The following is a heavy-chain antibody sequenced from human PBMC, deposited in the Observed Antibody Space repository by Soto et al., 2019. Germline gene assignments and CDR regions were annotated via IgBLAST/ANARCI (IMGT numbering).Heavy chain of an antibody. V-gene: IGHV3-23*01. J-gene: IGHJ4*02. Sequence: EVRLLESGGGLIQPGGSLRLSCAASGFTFSNFAMTWVRQAPGKGLEWVSSISGSGTGSYYADSVRGRYTISRDNSKNTAYLQMNSLRGEDTAVYYCAKEWEVVVVPPVGPGEWGQGILVTVSS. CDR1: GFTFSNFA. CDR3: AKEWEVVVVPPVGPGE. D-gene: IGHD3-22*01. CDR2: ISGSGTGS.